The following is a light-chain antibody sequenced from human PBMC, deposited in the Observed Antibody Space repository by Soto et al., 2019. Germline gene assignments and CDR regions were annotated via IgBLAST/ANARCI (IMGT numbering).Light chain of an antibody. J-gene: IGLJ1*01. CDR2: EVS. Sequence: QSVLTQPASVSGSPGQLITISCTGTSSDVGGYNFVSWYQQHPGKAPKLMIYEVSNRPSGVSNRFSGSKSGNTASLTISGLQAEDEADYYCSSYTSSTPLGYVFGTGTKVTVL. CDR3: SSYTSSTPLGYV. CDR1: SSDVGGYNF. V-gene: IGLV2-14*01.